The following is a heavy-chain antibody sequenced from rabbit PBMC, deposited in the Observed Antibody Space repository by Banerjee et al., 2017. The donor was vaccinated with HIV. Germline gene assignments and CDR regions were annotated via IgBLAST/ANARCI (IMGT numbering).Heavy chain of an antibody. D-gene: IGHD1-1*01. CDR1: GFSFSSSYY. Sequence: QEQLEESGGDLVKPGASLTLTCTASGFSFSSSYYMCWVRQAPGKGLEWIGCIYTGSGNTYYASWAKGRFTISKTSSTTVTLQMTSLTAADTATYACARGSGYYLNFWGPGTLVTVS. V-gene: IGHV1S45*01. J-gene: IGHJ4*01. CDR2: IYTGSGNT. CDR3: ARGSGYYLNF.